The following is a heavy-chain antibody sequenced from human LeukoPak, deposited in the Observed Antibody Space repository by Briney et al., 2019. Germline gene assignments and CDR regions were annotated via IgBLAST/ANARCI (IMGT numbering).Heavy chain of an antibody. CDR1: VYSINSGYY. J-gene: IGHJ5*02. D-gene: IGHD2-2*01. CDR2: IYRSGST. CDR3: ARYDTTSLTTTGRRGSRFDP. V-gene: IGHV4-38-2*02. Sequence: SETLSLTCSVSVYSINSGYYWGWIRQPPGKGLEWIGSIYRSGSTYYNPSLKSRVTISVDTSKNQFSLKLSSVTAADTAVYYCARYDTTSLTTTGRRGSRFDPWGQGTLVTVSS.